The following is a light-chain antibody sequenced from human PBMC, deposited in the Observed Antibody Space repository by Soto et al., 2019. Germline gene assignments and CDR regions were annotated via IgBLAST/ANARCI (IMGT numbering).Light chain of an antibody. CDR2: ANN. J-gene: IGLJ2*01. V-gene: IGLV1-40*01. Sequence: QSVLTQPPSVSGAPGQRVTISCTGSSSNIGAGYDVYWYQQLPGTAPKLLIYANNNRPSGVPDRFSGSKFGTSASLAITGLQAEDEADYYCQSYDSSLSGYVVFGGGTKLTVL. CDR1: SSNIGAGYD. CDR3: QSYDSSLSGYVV.